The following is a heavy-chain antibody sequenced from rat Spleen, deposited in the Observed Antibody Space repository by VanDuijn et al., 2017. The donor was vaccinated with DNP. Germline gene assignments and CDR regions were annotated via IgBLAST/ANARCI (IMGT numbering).Heavy chain of an antibody. D-gene: IGHD1-4*01. Sequence: EVELVESGGGLVQPGRSMKLSCAASGFTFSNYGMAWVRQAPTKGLEWVASISTSGGSTYYRDSVKGRFTISRDNAKSTLYLQMDSLRSEDTATYYCTTGPGDWFAYWGQGTLVTVSS. CDR3: TTGPGDWFAY. J-gene: IGHJ3*01. CDR2: ISTSGGST. V-gene: IGHV5-27*01. CDR1: GFTFSNYG.